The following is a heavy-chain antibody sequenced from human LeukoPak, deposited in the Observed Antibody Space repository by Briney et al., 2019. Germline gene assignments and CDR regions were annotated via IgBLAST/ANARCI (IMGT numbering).Heavy chain of an antibody. CDR2: INSDGSRT. CDR3: VRDEYGSESY. D-gene: IGHD3-10*01. CDR1: VFTFSNYW. V-gene: IGHV3-74*01. J-gene: IGHJ4*02. Sequence: GGSLRLSCAASVFTFSNYWMHWVRQAPGKGLVWVSRINSDGSRTTYADSVKGRFTISRDNAKNTLYLQMNSLRAEDTAVYYCVRDEYGSESYWGQGTLVTVSS.